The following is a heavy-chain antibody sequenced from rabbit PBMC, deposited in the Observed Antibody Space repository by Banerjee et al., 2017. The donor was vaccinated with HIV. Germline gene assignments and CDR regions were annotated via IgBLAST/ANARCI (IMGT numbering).Heavy chain of an antibody. Sequence: QEQLTETGGGLVQPGGSLTLSCKASEIDFTNYYITWVRQAPGKGLEWIGIIYAARGTTDYASWVNGRFTFSKTSSTTVTLQVTSLTAADTATYFCARDLTDVIGWNFGWWGPGTLVTVS. V-gene: IGHV1S45*01. CDR3: ARDLTDVIGWNFGW. D-gene: IGHD1-1*01. J-gene: IGHJ4*01. CDR2: IYAARGTT. CDR1: EIDFTNYY.